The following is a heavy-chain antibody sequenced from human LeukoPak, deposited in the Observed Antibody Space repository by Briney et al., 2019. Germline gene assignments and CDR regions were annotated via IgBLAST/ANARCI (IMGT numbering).Heavy chain of an antibody. CDR1: GFTFRSYA. Sequence: PGGSLRLSCAASGFTFRSYAIHWVRQAPGKGLEWVAVISYDGSNKYYADSVKGRFTISRDNSKNTLYLQMNSLRAEDTAVYYCARDHSSGWLPTEYYFDYWGQGTLVTVSS. CDR2: ISYDGSNK. V-gene: IGHV3-30*04. J-gene: IGHJ4*02. CDR3: ARDHSSGWLPTEYYFDY. D-gene: IGHD6-19*01.